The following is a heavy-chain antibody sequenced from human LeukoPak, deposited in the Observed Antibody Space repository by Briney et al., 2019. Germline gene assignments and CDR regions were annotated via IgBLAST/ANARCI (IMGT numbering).Heavy chain of an antibody. Sequence: PGGSLRLSCAASGFTFSSYAMSWVRQAPGKGLEWVSAISGSGGSTYYADSVKGRFTISRDNSKNTLYLQINSLRAEDTAVYTCXXXXXXXXPXQHFVDYRGQGTLVTVSS. CDR3: XXXXXXXXPXQHFVDY. CDR2: ISGSGGST. J-gene: IGHJ4*02. V-gene: IGHV3-23*01. CDR1: GFTFSSYA.